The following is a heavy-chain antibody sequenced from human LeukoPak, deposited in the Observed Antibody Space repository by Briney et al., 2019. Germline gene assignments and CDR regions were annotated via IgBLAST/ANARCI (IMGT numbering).Heavy chain of an antibody. CDR2: ISGGGGST. D-gene: IGHD6-19*01. V-gene: IGHV3-23*01. CDR3: AKDRLGSSSGSSLHYFDY. Sequence: GGSLRLSCAASGFTFSNYAMSWVRQAPGKGLEWVSGISGGGGSTYYADSVKGRFTISRDNSKSTLYLQMNSLRAEDTAVYYCAKDRLGSSSGSSLHYFDYWGQGTLVTVSS. CDR1: GFTFSNYA. J-gene: IGHJ4*02.